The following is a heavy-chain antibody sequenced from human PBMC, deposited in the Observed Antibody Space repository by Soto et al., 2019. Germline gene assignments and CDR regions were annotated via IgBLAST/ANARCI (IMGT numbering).Heavy chain of an antibody. CDR3: ARAMVRGVIDY. D-gene: IGHD3-10*01. V-gene: IGHV4-59*01. Sequence: TSETLSLTCTVSGGSISSYYWSWIRQPPGKGLEWIGYIYYSGSTNYNPSLKSRVTISVDTSKNQFSLKLSSVTAADTAVYYCARAMVRGVIDYWGLGTLVTVSS. CDR2: IYYSGST. J-gene: IGHJ4*02. CDR1: GGSISSYY.